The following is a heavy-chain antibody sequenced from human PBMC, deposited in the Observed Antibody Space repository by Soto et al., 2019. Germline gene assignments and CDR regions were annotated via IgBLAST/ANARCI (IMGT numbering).Heavy chain of an antibody. V-gene: IGHV4-38-2*01. Sequence: PSETLSLTCVVSNFSISSGYYWGWIRQSPGKGLEWIASIYRSGTTSYNPSLKSRVTISVDPSKNQFSLMLTAVTAADTAVYYCARTHSGSYYSVFNHWGRGSLVTVSS. CDR3: ARTHSGSYYSVFNH. CDR1: NFSISSGYY. D-gene: IGHD1-26*01. CDR2: IYRSGTT. J-gene: IGHJ4*02.